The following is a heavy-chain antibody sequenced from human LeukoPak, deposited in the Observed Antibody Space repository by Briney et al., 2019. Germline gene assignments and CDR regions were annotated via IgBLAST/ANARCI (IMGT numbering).Heavy chain of an antibody. CDR3: AKDPDYDFWSGSDY. CDR1: GFTFSSYA. Sequence: GGSLRLSCAASGFTFSSYAMSWVRQAPGKGLEWVSAISGSGGSTYYADSVKGRFTISRDNSKNTLYLQMNSLRAEDTAVYYCAKDPDYDFWSGSDYWGKGTLVTVSS. D-gene: IGHD3-3*01. J-gene: IGHJ4*02. CDR2: ISGSGGST. V-gene: IGHV3-23*01.